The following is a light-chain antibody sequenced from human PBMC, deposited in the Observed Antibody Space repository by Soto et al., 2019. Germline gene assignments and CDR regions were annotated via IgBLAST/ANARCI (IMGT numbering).Light chain of an antibody. V-gene: IGKV3-15*01. CDR3: QQHNNWPRT. J-gene: IGKJ1*01. CDR2: GAS. Sequence: EIVMTQSPATLSVSPGERATLSCRASQSVSGNLAWFQQKPGQAPRLLIYGASTRATGGPARFSGSGSGTEFTLTISSLQSEDFAVYYCQQHNNWPRTFGQGTKVEIK. CDR1: QSVSGN.